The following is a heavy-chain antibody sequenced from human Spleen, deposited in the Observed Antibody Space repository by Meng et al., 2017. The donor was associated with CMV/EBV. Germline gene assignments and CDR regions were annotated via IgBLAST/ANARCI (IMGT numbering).Heavy chain of an antibody. Sequence: ASVKVSCKASHYTFSDYYINWVRQAPGQGLEWLGWISGYNGHTKYGQNLQGRVTMTIDTSTNIAYMEVRSLRSDDTAVYYCARKTFYRDSGSYYNVNHNYYYGMDVWGQGTTVTVSS. CDR1: HYTFSDYY. CDR2: ISGYNGHT. J-gene: IGHJ6*02. CDR3: ARKTFYRDSGSYYNVNHNYYYGMDV. D-gene: IGHD3-10*01. V-gene: IGHV1-18*01.